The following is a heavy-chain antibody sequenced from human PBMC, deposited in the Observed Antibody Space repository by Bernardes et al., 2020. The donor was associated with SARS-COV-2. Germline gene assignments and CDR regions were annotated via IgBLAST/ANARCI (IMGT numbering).Heavy chain of an antibody. Sequence: SVKVSCKASGYTFTSYYMHWVRQAPGQGLEWMGIINPSGGSTSYAQKFQGRVTMTRDTSTSTVYMELSSLRSEDTAVYYCARSGFSTIFGVVILPYYFDYWGQGTLVTVSS. CDR3: ARSGFSTIFGVVILPYYFDY. CDR2: INPSGGST. D-gene: IGHD3-3*01. CDR1: GYTFTSYY. J-gene: IGHJ4*02. V-gene: IGHV1-46*01.